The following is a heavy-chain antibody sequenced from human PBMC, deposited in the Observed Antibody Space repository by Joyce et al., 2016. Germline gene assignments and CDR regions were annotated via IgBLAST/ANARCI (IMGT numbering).Heavy chain of an antibody. J-gene: IGHJ6*02. CDR3: ARGGKAYDYSMDV. CDR1: GLTFRTAR. CDR2: ISRDSAFI. Sequence: EVQLVESGGGLVRPGGSLEISCGASGLTFRTARISWFRQSPGKGREWISDISRDSAFIFYAASVRGRFTVSRDNAKNSLYWQMNSLRVEDTAVYFCARGGKAYDYSMDVWGQGTTVTVSS. V-gene: IGHV3-21*02.